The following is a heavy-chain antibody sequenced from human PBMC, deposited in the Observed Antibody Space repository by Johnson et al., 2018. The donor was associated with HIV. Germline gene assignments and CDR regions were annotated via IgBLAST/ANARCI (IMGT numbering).Heavy chain of an antibody. J-gene: IGHJ3*02. CDR3: VVDGYKGSFNAFDI. D-gene: IGHD5-24*01. CDR1: GFTFSSYA. V-gene: IGHV3-23*04. Sequence: EKLVESGGGLVQPGGSLRLSCAASGFTFSSYAMSWVRQAPGKGLEWVSAISGSGGSTYYADSVKGRFTISRDNSKNTLYLQMNSLRAEDTAVYYCVVDGYKGSFNAFDIWGQGTMVTVSS. CDR2: ISGSGGST.